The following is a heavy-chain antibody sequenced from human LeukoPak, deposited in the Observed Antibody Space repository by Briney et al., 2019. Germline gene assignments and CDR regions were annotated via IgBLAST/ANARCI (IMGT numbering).Heavy chain of an antibody. D-gene: IGHD6-13*01. V-gene: IGHV1-2*02. CDR1: GYTFTGYY. CDR3: ACQPAADYYYYYYMDV. J-gene: IGHJ6*03. Sequence: RASVKVSCKASGYTFTGYYMHWVRQAPGQGLEWMGWINPNSGGTNYAQKFQGRVTMTRDTSISTAYMELSRLRSDDTAVYYCACQPAADYYYYYYMDVWGKGTTVTVSS. CDR2: INPNSGGT.